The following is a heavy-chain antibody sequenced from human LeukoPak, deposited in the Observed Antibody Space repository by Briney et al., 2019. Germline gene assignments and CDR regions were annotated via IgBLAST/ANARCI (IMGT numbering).Heavy chain of an antibody. D-gene: IGHD3-3*01. CDR3: ARPVTPYYDFWSGYLH. V-gene: IGHV3-21*01. Sequence: GGSLRLSCAASGFTFSSYSMNWVRQAPGKGLEWVSSISSSSSYIYYADSVKGRFTISRDNAKNSLYLQMNSLRAEDTAVYYCARPVTPYYDFWSGYLHWGQGTLVTVSS. J-gene: IGHJ4*02. CDR2: ISSSSSYI. CDR1: GFTFSSYS.